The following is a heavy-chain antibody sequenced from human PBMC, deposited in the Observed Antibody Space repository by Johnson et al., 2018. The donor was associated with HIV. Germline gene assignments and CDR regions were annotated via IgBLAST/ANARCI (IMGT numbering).Heavy chain of an antibody. CDR2: IRGSGGST. D-gene: IGHD4-17*01. CDR3: AKGRGDYNIDAFDI. CDR1: GFTFDDYA. Sequence: VQLVESGGGVVQPGRSLRLSCAASGFTFDDYAMHWVRQAPGKGLEWVSAIRGSGGSTYYADSVKGRFTISRDNSKNTLYLQMNSLRAEDTAVYYCAKGRGDYNIDAFDISGQGTMVTVSS. J-gene: IGHJ3*02. V-gene: IGHV3-23*04.